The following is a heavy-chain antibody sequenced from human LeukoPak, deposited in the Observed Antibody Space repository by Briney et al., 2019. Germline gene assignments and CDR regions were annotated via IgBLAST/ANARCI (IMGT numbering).Heavy chain of an antibody. CDR2: IIPIFDTP. J-gene: IGHJ4*02. Sequence: ASVKVSCKASGYTFTSYGISWLRQAPGQGLEWMGGIIPIFDTPNYAQKFQGRVTITAEKSTSTAYMELSSLRSEDTAVYYCAKDGRAGRNDYGDYISFPDYWGQGTLVTVSS. D-gene: IGHD4-17*01. CDR1: GYTFTSYG. V-gene: IGHV1-69*06. CDR3: AKDGRAGRNDYGDYISFPDY.